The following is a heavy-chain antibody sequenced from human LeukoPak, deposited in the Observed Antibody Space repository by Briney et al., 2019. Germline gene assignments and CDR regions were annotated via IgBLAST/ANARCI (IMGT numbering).Heavy chain of an antibody. V-gene: IGHV1-18*01. CDR1: GYTFTSYG. D-gene: IGHD6-19*01. Sequence: GASVKVSCKASGYTFTSYGISWVRQAPGQGLEWMGWISAYNGYTNYAQKFQGRVTMTTGTSTRTAYMELRSLRSDDTAIYYCAKDHAASRIAVAGKGPSDFWGQGTLVTVSS. CDR2: ISAYNGYT. J-gene: IGHJ4*02. CDR3: AKDHAASRIAVAGKGPSDF.